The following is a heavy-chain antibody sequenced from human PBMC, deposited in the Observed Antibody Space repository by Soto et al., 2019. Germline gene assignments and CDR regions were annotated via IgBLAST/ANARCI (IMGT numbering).Heavy chain of an antibody. D-gene: IGHD3-22*01. J-gene: IGHJ6*02. CDR3: ARDLRHYYDSSGSSYYYYGMDV. CDR2: IYHSGST. CDR1: GGSISSGGYS. V-gene: IGHV4-30-2*01. Sequence: SETLSLTCAVSGGSISSGGYSWSWIRQPPGKGLEWIGYIYHSGSTYYNPSLKSRVTISVDRSKNQFSLKLSSVTAADTAVYYCARDLRHYYDSSGSSYYYYGMDVWGQGTTVTVS.